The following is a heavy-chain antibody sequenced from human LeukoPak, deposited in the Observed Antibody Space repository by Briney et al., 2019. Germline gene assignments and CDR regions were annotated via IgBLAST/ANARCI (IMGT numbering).Heavy chain of an antibody. V-gene: IGHV1-2*04. J-gene: IGHJ4*02. CDR2: INPNSGGT. Sequence: ASVKVSCKASGYTFTGYYMHWVRQAPGQVLEWMGWINPNSGGTKYAQKFQGWVTMTRDTSISTAYMELSRLRSDDTAVYYCAAEIAVAGIRSFDYWGQGTLVTVSS. CDR1: GYTFTGYY. CDR3: AAEIAVAGIRSFDY. D-gene: IGHD6-19*01.